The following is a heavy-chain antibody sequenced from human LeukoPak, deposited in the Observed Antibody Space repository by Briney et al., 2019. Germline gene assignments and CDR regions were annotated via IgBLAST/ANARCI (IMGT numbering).Heavy chain of an antibody. J-gene: IGHJ6*02. CDR3: ARESRDGYNFYYYGMDV. CDR1: GGTFSSYA. D-gene: IGHD5-24*01. V-gene: IGHV1-69*04. CDR2: IIPILGIA. Sequence: ASVKVSCKASGGTFSSYAISWVRQAPGQGLEWMGRIIPILGIANYAQKFQGRVTITADKSTSTAYMELSSLRSEDTAVYYCARESRDGYNFYYYGMDVWGQGTTVTVSS.